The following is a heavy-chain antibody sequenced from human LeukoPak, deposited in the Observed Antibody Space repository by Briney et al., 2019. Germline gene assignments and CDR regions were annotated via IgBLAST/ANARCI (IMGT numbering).Heavy chain of an antibody. CDR1: GFTFSSYA. CDR2: ISGSGGST. J-gene: IGHJ4*02. Sequence: GGSLRLSCAASGFTFSSYAMSWVRQAPGKGLEWVSAISGSGGSTYYADSVKGRFTISRDNSKNTLYLQMNSLRAEDTAIYYCAKDFYDSSGRFDYWGQGTLVTVSS. V-gene: IGHV3-23*01. D-gene: IGHD3-22*01. CDR3: AKDFYDSSGRFDY.